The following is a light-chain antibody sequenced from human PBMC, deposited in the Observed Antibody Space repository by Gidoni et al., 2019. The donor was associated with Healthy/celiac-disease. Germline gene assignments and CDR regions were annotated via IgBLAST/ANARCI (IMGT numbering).Light chain of an antibody. V-gene: IGKV3-20*01. J-gene: IGKJ1*01. CDR3: QQYGSSPTLT. CDR1: QSVSSSY. CDR2: GAS. Sequence: EMVLTQAPGTLSLSPGERATLACRASQSVSSSYLAWYQQKPGQAPRLLIYGASSRATGIPDRFSGSGSGTDFTLTISRLEPEDFAVYYCQQYGSSPTLTFGQGTKVEIK.